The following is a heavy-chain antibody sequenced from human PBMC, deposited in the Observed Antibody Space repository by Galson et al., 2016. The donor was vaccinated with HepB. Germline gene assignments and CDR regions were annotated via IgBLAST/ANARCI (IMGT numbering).Heavy chain of an antibody. Sequence: SLRLSCAASGFTFSXXXFNXXXQAXXXGLXXVSXXXVTXXXTXXXDSXXGRFTISRDNAKNSLXLQMNXLRGEDTAXYYCVRDHLWAFDIWGQGAMVTVSS. J-gene: IGHJ3*02. CDR3: VRDHLWAFDI. CDR2: XXVTXXXT. CDR1: GFTFSXXX. D-gene: IGHD3-3*02. V-gene: IGHV3-48*01.